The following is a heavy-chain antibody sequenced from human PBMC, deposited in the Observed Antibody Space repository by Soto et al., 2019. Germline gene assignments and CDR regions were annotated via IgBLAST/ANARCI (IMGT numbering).Heavy chain of an antibody. CDR1: GYTFTGYY. CDR3: ARGGGDYVYYYGMDV. D-gene: IGHD4-17*01. J-gene: IGHJ6*02. Sequence: QVQLVQSGAEVKKPGASVKVSCKASGYTFTGYYMHWVRQAPGQGLEWIGWINPNSGGTNYAQKFQGWVTMTRDTSISTAYMELSRLRSDDTAVYYCARGGGDYVYYYGMDVWGQGTTVTVSS. CDR2: INPNSGGT. V-gene: IGHV1-2*04.